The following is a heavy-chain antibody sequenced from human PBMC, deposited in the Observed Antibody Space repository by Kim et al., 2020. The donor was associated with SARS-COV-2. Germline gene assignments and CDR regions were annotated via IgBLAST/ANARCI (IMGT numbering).Heavy chain of an antibody. Sequence: GGSLRLSCAASGFTFSSYSMNWVRQAPGKGLEWVSSISSSSSYIYYADSVKGRFTISRDNAKNSLYLQMNSLRAEDTAVYYCARDHGPYGDYALNDYWGQGTLVTVSS. V-gene: IGHV3-21*01. J-gene: IGHJ4*02. D-gene: IGHD4-17*01. CDR1: GFTFSSYS. CDR3: ARDHGPYGDYALNDY. CDR2: ISSSSSYI.